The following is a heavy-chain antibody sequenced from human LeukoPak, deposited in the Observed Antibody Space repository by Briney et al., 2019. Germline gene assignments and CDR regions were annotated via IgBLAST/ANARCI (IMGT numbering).Heavy chain of an antibody. CDR1: GGSFSGYY. CDR2: IYYSGST. CDR3: ARSRKRLGELSVDY. D-gene: IGHD3-16*02. Sequence: SETLSLTCAVYGGSFSGYYWSWIRQHPGKGLEWIGYIYYSGSTYYNPSLKSRVTISVDTSKNQFSLKLSSVTAADTAVYYCARSRKRLGELSVDYWGQGTLVTVSS. J-gene: IGHJ4*02. V-gene: IGHV4-31*11.